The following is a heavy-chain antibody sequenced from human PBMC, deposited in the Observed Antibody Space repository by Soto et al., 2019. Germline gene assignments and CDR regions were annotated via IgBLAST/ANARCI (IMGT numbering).Heavy chain of an antibody. J-gene: IGHJ6*02. CDR1: GYSFTSYW. CDR3: ARHGMGATPLEYYYYGMDV. V-gene: IGHV5-51*01. CDR2: IYPGDSDT. D-gene: IGHD1-26*01. Sequence: GESLKISCKGSGYSFTSYWIGWVRQMPGKGLEWMGIIYPGDSDTRYSPSFQGQVTISADKSISTAYLQWSSLKASDTAMYYCARHGMGATPLEYYYYGMDVWGQGTTVTVSS.